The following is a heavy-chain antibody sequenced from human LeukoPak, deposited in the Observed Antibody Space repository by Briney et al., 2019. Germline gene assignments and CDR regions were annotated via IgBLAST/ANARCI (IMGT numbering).Heavy chain of an antibody. Sequence: SETLSLACTVSGGSISSYYWSWIRQPAGKGLEWIGRVYTSGSPNYNPSLESRVTMSVDTSKNQFSLNLSSVTAADTAVYYCARGGYGASSGFDYWGQGTLVTVSS. D-gene: IGHD4-23*01. J-gene: IGHJ4*02. CDR1: GGSISSYY. CDR3: ARGGYGASSGFDY. V-gene: IGHV4-4*07. CDR2: VYTSGSP.